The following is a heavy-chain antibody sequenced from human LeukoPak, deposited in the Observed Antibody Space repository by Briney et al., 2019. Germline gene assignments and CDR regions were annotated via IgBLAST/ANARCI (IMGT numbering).Heavy chain of an antibody. Sequence: PGGSLRLSCAASGFTFSSYAMSWVRQAPGKVLEWVSAISGSGGSTYYADSVKGRFTTSRDNSKNTLYLQMNSLRAEDTAVYYCAKSIYGVVILGYWGQGTLVTVSS. CDR1: GFTFSSYA. CDR2: ISGSGGST. V-gene: IGHV3-23*01. D-gene: IGHD3-3*01. CDR3: AKSIYGVVILGY. J-gene: IGHJ4*02.